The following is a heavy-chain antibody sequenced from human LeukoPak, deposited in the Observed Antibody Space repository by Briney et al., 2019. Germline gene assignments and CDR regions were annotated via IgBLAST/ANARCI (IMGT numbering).Heavy chain of an antibody. J-gene: IGHJ6*02. CDR1: GYTFTSYG. Sequence: ASVKVSCKASGYTFTSYGISWVRQAPGQGLEWMGWISAYNGNTNYAQKLQGRVTMTTDTSTSTAYMEPRSLRSDDTAVYYCARDGPRSSSSNYYYYYGMDVWGQGTTVTVSS. V-gene: IGHV1-18*01. D-gene: IGHD6-6*01. CDR3: ARDGPRSSSSNYYYYYGMDV. CDR2: ISAYNGNT.